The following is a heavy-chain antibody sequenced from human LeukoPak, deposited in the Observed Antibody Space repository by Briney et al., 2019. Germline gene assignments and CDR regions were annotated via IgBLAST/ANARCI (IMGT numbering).Heavy chain of an antibody. V-gene: IGHV3-48*01. Sequence: GGSLRLSCAASGFTFSSYSMNWVRQAPGKGLEWVSYISSSSSIIYYADSVKGRFTISRDDAKNSLYLQMNSLRAEDTAVYYCARPSSGYYSSVDSWGQGTLVTVSS. D-gene: IGHD3-22*01. CDR3: ARPSSGYYSSVDS. CDR2: ISSSSSII. J-gene: IGHJ4*02. CDR1: GFTFSSYS.